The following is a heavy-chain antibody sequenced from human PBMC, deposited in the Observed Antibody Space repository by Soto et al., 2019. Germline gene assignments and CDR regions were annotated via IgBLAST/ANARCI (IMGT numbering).Heavy chain of an antibody. D-gene: IGHD2-21*02. V-gene: IGHV1-69*08. CDR1: GDTFSSYT. J-gene: IGHJ6*02. CDR3: ARRRYCGYVCYYKHYYAMDV. CDR2: IIPILTTT. Sequence: QVQLVQSGAEVKKPGSSVKVSCRASGDTFSSYTVNWLRQAPGRGLEWMGRIIPILTTTDYAQNFRGRLKITADKSTNIAYMELGSLRSTYTDVYYCARRRYCGYVCYYKHYYAMDVWSQGNTVIVAS.